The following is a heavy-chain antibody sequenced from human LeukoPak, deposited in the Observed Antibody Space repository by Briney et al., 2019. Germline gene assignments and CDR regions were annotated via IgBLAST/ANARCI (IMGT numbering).Heavy chain of an antibody. CDR2: ISAYNGNT. CDR1: GYTFTSYG. J-gene: IGHJ4*02. V-gene: IGHV1-18*01. D-gene: IGHD3-10*01. CDR3: ARDLRWSRGGRPTNYATTLGGFGY. Sequence: ASVKVSCKASGYTFTSYGISWVRQAPGQGLEWMGWISAYNGNTNYAQKLQGRVTMTTDTSTSTAYMELRSLRSDDTAVYYCARDLRWSRGGRPTNYATTLGGFGYWGQGTLVTVSS.